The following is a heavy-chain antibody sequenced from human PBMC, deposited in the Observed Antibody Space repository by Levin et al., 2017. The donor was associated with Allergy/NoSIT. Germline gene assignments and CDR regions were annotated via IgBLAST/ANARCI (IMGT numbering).Heavy chain of an antibody. D-gene: IGHD3-10*01. CDR3: ARAGYGSQINSNYGLYV. V-gene: IGHV3-30-3*01. CDR1: GFTLRNYV. J-gene: IGHJ6*02. Sequence: GESLKISCVTSGFTLRNYVVHWVRQAPGKGLEWVALILNDGGNKHHADSVKGRFTISRDSSKNTIYLQMNNLRPEDTAVYHCARAGYGSQINSNYGLYVWGQGTTVTVS. CDR2: ILNDGGNK.